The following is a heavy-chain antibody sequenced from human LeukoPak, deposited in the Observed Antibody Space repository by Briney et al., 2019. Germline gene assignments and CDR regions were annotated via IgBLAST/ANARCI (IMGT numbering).Heavy chain of an antibody. D-gene: IGHD3-10*01. V-gene: IGHV3-66*02. CDR3: ASLHYYGSGSYPYYYGMDV. Sequence: GGSLRLSCAASGFTVSSNYMSWVRQAPGKGLEWVSVIYSGGSTYYADSVKGQFTISRDNSKNTLYLQMNSLRAEDTAVYYCASLHYYGSGSYPYYYGMDVWGQGTTVTVSS. J-gene: IGHJ6*02. CDR2: IYSGGST. CDR1: GFTVSSNY.